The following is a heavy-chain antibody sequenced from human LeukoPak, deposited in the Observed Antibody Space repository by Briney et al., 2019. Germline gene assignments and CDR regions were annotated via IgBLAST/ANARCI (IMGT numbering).Heavy chain of an antibody. J-gene: IGHJ5*02. V-gene: IGHV5-51*01. D-gene: IGHD3-10*01. CDR2: INPRDSDT. CDR3: ARPHGSGNLNYLDP. CDR1: GYTFGLYW. Sequence: GESLRISCQASGYTFGLYWIAWVRQMPGKGLEWMGIINPRDSDTEYSPSFQGQVTMSVDRSNTAVYLHWSSLKASDTAIYYCARPHGSGNLNYLDPWGQGTLVTVSS.